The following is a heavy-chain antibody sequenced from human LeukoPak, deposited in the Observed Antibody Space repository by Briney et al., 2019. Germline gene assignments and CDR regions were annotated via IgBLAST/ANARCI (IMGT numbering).Heavy chain of an antibody. V-gene: IGHV3-30*02. CDR3: ARVYGSSYYFDY. CDR2: IRYDGTIK. J-gene: IGHJ4*02. D-gene: IGHD2-15*01. Sequence: GGSLRLSCAASGFTFTTYGMHWVRQAPGKGLEWVAFIRYDGTIKHYADSVKGRFASSRDNSKNTLHLQMDSLRAEDTAIYYCARVYGSSYYFDYWGQGTLVTVSS. CDR1: GFTFTTYG.